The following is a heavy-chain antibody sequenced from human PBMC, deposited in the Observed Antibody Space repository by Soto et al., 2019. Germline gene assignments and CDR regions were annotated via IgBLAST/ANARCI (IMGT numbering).Heavy chain of an antibody. CDR2: IYYSGST. CDR1: GGYISSYY. D-gene: IGHD5-12*01. Sequence: PSETLSLTCTVSGGYISSYYWSWIRQSPGKGLEWIGYIYYSGSTNYNPSLKSRVTMSVDTSKNQFSLKLSSVTAADTAVYYCAKGGRRDGYNRFNYWGQGTLVTVSS. CDR3: AKGGRRDGYNRFNY. V-gene: IGHV4-59*01. J-gene: IGHJ4*02.